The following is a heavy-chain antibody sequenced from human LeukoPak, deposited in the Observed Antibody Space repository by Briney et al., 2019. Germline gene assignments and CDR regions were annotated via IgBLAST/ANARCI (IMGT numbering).Heavy chain of an antibody. CDR3: AKVYSDYSLYYFDY. Sequence: PGGSLRLSCAASGFTVSSNYMSWVRQAPGKGLEWVSVIYSGGSTYYADSVKGRFTISRDNSKNTLYLQMNSLRAEDTAVYYCAKVYSDYSLYYFDYWGQGTLVTVSS. CDR2: IYSGGST. D-gene: IGHD2/OR15-2a*01. J-gene: IGHJ4*02. V-gene: IGHV3-53*05. CDR1: GFTVSSNY.